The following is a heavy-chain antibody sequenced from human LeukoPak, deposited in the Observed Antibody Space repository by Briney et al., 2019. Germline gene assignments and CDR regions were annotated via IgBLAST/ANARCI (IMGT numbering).Heavy chain of an antibody. J-gene: IGHJ4*02. CDR1: GFTFSDYG. CDR3: AKGVTMTVGITPAFYY. CDR2: IDSSGGST. D-gene: IGHD3-22*01. V-gene: IGHV3-23*01. Sequence: GGSLRLSCAASGFTFSDYGMSWVRQAPGKGLEWVSAIDSSGGSTYYAGSGKGRFTISRDNTKDTLYLQMHSLRAGHTAVYYCAKGVTMTVGITPAFYYWGQGTLVTVSS.